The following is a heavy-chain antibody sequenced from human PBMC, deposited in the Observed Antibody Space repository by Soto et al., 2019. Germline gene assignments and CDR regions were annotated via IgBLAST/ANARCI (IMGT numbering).Heavy chain of an antibody. J-gene: IGHJ5*02. CDR3: ARDRGLGSGWYGWFDP. D-gene: IGHD6-19*01. CDR1: GGSIISYY. V-gene: IGHV4-59*01. Sequence: SETLSLTCTVSGGSIISYYWSWIRQPPGKGLEWIGYIYYSESTNYNPSLKSRVTISVDTSKNQFSLKLSSVTAADTAVYYCARDRGLGSGWYGWFDPWGQGTQVTVS. CDR2: IYYSEST.